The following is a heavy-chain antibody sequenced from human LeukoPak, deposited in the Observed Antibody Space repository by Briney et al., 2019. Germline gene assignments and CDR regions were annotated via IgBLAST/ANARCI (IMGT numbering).Heavy chain of an antibody. D-gene: IGHD3-3*01. V-gene: IGHV3-30*04. CDR2: ISYDGSNK. CDR3: ARDQGDYDFWSGYYTEVIGAFDI. J-gene: IGHJ3*02. CDR1: GFTFSSYA. Sequence: GGSLRLSCAASGFTFSSYAMHWVRQAPGKGLEWVAVISYDGSNKYYADSVKGRFTISRDNSKNTLYLQMNSLRAEDTAVYYCARDQGDYDFWSGYYTEVIGAFDIWGQGTMVTVSS.